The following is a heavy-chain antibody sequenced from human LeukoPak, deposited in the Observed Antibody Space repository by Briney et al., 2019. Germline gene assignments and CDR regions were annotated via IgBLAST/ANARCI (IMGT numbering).Heavy chain of an antibody. CDR2: IYYSGSP. CDR1: GGPISSYY. CDR3: ARDRRGIAVAGTGVDYYYYVMYV. Sequence: ASETPSLTCTVSGGPISSYYWSWIPQPPGKALEGIGYIYYSGSPNYNPPLKSRVTISVDTSKNQFSLKLSSVTAADTAVYYCARDRRGIAVAGTGVDYYYYVMYVWGQGTTVTVSS. J-gene: IGHJ6*02. D-gene: IGHD6-19*01. V-gene: IGHV4-59*01.